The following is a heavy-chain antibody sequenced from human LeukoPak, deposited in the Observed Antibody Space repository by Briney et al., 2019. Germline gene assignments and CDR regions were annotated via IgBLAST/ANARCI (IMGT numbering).Heavy chain of an antibody. V-gene: IGHV1-18*01. CDR1: GYXFTSYG. CDR2: ISGYNGNT. CDR3: ARGTYSGYDRLDY. Sequence: ASVKVSCKSSGYXFTSYGISWVQQAPGQGLEWMGWISGYNGNTNYARKLQGRATMTTDTSTSTAYMELRSLRSNDTAMYYCARGTYSGYDRLDYWGQGILVTVSS. J-gene: IGHJ4*02. D-gene: IGHD5-12*01.